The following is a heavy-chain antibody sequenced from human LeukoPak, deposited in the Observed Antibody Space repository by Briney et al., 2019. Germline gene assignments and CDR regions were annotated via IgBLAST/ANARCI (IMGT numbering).Heavy chain of an antibody. CDR3: ARGPASSSSDY. V-gene: IGHV1-8*01. Sequence: ASVKVSCKASGYTFTSHDINWVRQATGQGLEWMGWMNPNSGNTGYAQKFQGRVTITADESTSTAYMELSSLRSEDTAVYYCARGPASSSSDYWGQGTLVTVSS. CDR1: GYTFTSHD. CDR2: MNPNSGNT. J-gene: IGHJ4*02. D-gene: IGHD6-6*01.